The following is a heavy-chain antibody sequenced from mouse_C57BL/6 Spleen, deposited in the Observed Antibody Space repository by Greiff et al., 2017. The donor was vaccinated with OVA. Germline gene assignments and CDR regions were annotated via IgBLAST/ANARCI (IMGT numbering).Heavy chain of an antibody. CDR2: INPSNGGT. J-gene: IGHJ2*01. Sequence: VQLQQPGTELVKPGASVKLSCKASGYTFTSYWMHWVKQRPGQGLEWIGNINPSNGGTNYNEKFKSKATLTVDKSSSTAYMQLSSLTSEDSAVYYGARGYGSRGNYFDYWGQGTTLTVSS. CDR3: ARGYGSRGNYFDY. D-gene: IGHD1-1*01. V-gene: IGHV1-53*01. CDR1: GYTFTSYW.